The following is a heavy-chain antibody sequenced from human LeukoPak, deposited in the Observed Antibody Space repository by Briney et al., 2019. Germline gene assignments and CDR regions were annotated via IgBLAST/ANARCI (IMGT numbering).Heavy chain of an antibody. Sequence: GGSLRLSCAASGFTVSSNYMSWVRQAPGKGLEWVANIKQDGSEKYYVDSVKGRFTISRDNAKNSLYLQMNSLRAEDTAVYYCASSLLWVDAFDIWGQGTMVTVSS. J-gene: IGHJ3*02. CDR3: ASSLLWVDAFDI. CDR1: GFTVSSNY. CDR2: IKQDGSEK. D-gene: IGHD3-10*01. V-gene: IGHV3-7*01.